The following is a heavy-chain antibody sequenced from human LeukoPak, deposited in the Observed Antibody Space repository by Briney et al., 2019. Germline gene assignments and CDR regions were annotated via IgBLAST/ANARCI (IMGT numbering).Heavy chain of an antibody. V-gene: IGHV3-23*01. CDR3: AKDPYSGSYFDY. D-gene: IGHD1-26*01. Sequence: GGSLRLSCAASGFTFSSYAMSWVRQAPGKGLEWVSAISGSGGSTYYADSVKGRFTISRDNSKNTLYLQMNSLRAEDAAVYYCAKDPYSGSYFDYWGQGTLVTVSS. J-gene: IGHJ4*02. CDR1: GFTFSSYA. CDR2: ISGSGGST.